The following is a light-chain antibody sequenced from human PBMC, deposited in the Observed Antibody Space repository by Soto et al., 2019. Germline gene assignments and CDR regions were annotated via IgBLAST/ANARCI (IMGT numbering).Light chain of an antibody. V-gene: IGLV1-40*01. J-gene: IGLJ1*01. Sequence: QSVLTQPPSVSGAPGQRVTISCTGSSSNIGAGYDVHWYQQLPGTAPKLLIYGNSNRPSGVPDRFSGSKSGTSASLAITGLXAXDEXXXYCQXXDXXXSGSRNVFGTGTKVTVL. CDR1: SSNIGAGYD. CDR3: QXXDXXXSGSRNV. CDR2: GNS.